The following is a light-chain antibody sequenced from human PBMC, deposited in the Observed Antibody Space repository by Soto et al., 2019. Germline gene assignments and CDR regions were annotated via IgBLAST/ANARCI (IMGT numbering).Light chain of an antibody. CDR3: QQYNNLPLT. CDR2: SAS. Sequence: ETVMTQSPATLSASPGESATLSCMASQSVNSDLAWYQQIPGQAPRLLIYSASTGATGGPARFSGSGSGTEFTLTISSLQSEDFAIYYCQQYNNLPLTFDGGTKVEI. J-gene: IGKJ4*02. V-gene: IGKV3-15*01. CDR1: QSVNSD.